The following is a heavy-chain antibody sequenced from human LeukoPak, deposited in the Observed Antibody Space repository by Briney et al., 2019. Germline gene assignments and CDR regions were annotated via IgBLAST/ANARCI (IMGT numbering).Heavy chain of an antibody. CDR1: GYTFTGYY. Sequence: ASVKVSCKASGYTFTGYYMHWVRQAPGQGLEWMGWINPNSGGTNYAQKFQGRVTMTRDTSISTAYMELSRLRSDDTAAYYCARGDYNWNDGERYYGMDVWGQGTTVTVSS. CDR3: ARGDYNWNDGERYYGMDV. D-gene: IGHD1-20*01. V-gene: IGHV1-2*02. CDR2: INPNSGGT. J-gene: IGHJ6*02.